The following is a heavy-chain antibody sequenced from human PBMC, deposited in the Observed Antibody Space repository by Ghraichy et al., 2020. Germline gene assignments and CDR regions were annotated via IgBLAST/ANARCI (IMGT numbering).Heavy chain of an antibody. CDR1: GYTFTGYY. CDR3: ARAPGGASSTQLTGDAFDI. V-gene: IGHV1-2*02. J-gene: IGHJ3*02. CDR2: INPNSGGT. D-gene: IGHD5-18*01. Sequence: ASVKVSCKASGYTFTGYYMHWVRQAPGQGLEWMGWINPNSGGTNYAQKFQGRVTMTRDTSISTAYMELSRLRSDDTAVYYCARAPGGASSTQLTGDAFDIWGQGTMVTVSS.